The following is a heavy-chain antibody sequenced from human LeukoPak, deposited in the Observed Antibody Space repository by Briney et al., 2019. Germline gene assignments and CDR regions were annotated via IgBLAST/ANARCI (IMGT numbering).Heavy chain of an antibody. CDR1: GYTFTGYY. J-gene: IGHJ4*02. CDR3: ALDDYGDYPIDY. CDR2: INPNSGGT. V-gene: IGHV1-2*02. D-gene: IGHD4-17*01. Sequence: ASVKVSCKASGYTFTGYYMHWVRQAPGQGLEWMGWINPNSGGTNYAQKFQGRVTMTRDTSISTAYMGLSRLRSDDTAVYYCALDDYGDYPIDYWGQGTLVTVSS.